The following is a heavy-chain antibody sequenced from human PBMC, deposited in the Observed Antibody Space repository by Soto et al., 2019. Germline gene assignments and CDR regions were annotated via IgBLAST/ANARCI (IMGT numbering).Heavy chain of an antibody. Sequence: QGQLVQSGDEVKKPGASVKVSCKASGYTFTSYGIGWVRQAPGQGLEWMGWISGYGHTNYAQKLQGRVTMTTDSSTSTVYMELRSLRSDDTAVYYCARSGDGNWFESWGQGTLVTVTS. D-gene: IGHD3-10*01. CDR1: GYTFTSYG. CDR2: ISGYGHT. CDR3: ARSGDGNWFES. J-gene: IGHJ5*01. V-gene: IGHV1-18*04.